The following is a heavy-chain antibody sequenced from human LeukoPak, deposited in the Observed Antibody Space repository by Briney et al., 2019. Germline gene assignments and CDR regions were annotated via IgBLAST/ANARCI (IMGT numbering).Heavy chain of an antibody. J-gene: IGHJ6*03. CDR3: ARDCWYQLLESTGYYYYYYMDV. CDR1: GGSISSGSYY. D-gene: IGHD2-2*01. V-gene: IGHV4-61*02. CDR2: IYTSGST. Sequence: SETLSLTCTVSGGSISSGSYYWSWIRQPAGKGLEWIGRIYTSGSTNYNPSLKSRVTISVDTSKNQFSLKLSSVTAADTAVYYCARDCWYQLLESTGYYYYYYMDVWGKGTTVTVSS.